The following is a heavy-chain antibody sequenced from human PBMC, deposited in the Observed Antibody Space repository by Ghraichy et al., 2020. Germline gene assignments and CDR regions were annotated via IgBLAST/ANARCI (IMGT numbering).Heavy chain of an antibody. CDR1: GDSISSGGYW. CDR2: MYYKGSP. V-gene: IGHV4-31*03. J-gene: IGHJ4*02. Sequence: SETLSLTCTVSGDSISSGGYWWAWIRQQPGKGLECIGYMYYKGSPYYDPSLESRLAISVDGSKNQFSLRLSSVTDADTDVYYCARGGFLEPPYWGQGTLVTVSS. CDR3: ARGGFLEPPY. D-gene: IGHD3-3*01.